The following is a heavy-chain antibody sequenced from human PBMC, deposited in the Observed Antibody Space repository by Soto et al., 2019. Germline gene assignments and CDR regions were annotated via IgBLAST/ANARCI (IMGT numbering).Heavy chain of an antibody. CDR2: IIPIFGTA. V-gene: IGHV1-69*13. J-gene: IGHJ6*02. CDR3: ARGKQQPYYYHGMDV. CDR1: GGTFSSYA. D-gene: IGHD6-13*01. Sequence: ASVKVSCKASGGTFSSYAISWVRQAPGQGLEWMGGIIPIFGTANYAQKFQGRATITADESTSTAYMELSSLRSEDTAVYYCARGKQQPYYYHGMDVWGQGTTVTVSS.